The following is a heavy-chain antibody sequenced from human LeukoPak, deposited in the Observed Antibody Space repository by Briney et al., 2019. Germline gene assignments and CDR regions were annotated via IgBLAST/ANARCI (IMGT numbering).Heavy chain of an antibody. V-gene: IGHV3-7*01. CDR1: GFTFSSYW. CDR2: IKQDGSEK. Sequence: GGSLRLSCAASGFTFSSYWMSWVRQAPGKGLEWVANIKQDGSEKYYVDSVKGRFTISRDNAKNSLYLQMNSLRAEDTAVYYCARDRGYYDSSGYYGYWDQGTLVTVSS. J-gene: IGHJ4*02. CDR3: ARDRGYYDSSGYYGY. D-gene: IGHD3-22*01.